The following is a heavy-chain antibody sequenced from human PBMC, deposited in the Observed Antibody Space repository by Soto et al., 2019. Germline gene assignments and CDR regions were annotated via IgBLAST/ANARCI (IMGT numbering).Heavy chain of an antibody. CDR1: GGSISSGDYY. CDR3: ARGVAPYSSSWAANYYYYYMDV. CDR2: IYYSGST. Sequence: SETLSLTCTVSGGSISSGDYYWSWIRQPPGKGLEWIGYIYYSGSTNYNPSLKSRVTISVDTSKNQFSLKLSSVTAADTAVYYCARGVAPYSSSWAANYYYYYMDVWGKGTTVTVSS. J-gene: IGHJ6*03. V-gene: IGHV4-61*08. D-gene: IGHD6-13*01.